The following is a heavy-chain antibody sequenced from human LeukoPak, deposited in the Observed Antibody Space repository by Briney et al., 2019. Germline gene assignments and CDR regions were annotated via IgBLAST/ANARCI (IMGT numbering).Heavy chain of an antibody. CDR2: INPNSGGT. J-gene: IGHJ4*02. CDR1: GYTFTGYY. V-gene: IGHV1-2*06. CDR3: AREGMATTRKFDY. D-gene: IGHD5-24*01. Sequence: ASVKVSCKASGYTFTGYYMHWVRQAPGQGLEWMGRINPNSGGTNYAQKFQGRVTMTRDTSISTAYMELGRLRSDDTAVYYCAREGMATTRKFDYWGQGTLVTVSS.